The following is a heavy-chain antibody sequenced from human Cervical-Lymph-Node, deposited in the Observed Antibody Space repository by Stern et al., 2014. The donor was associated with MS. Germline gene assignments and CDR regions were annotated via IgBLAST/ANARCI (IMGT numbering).Heavy chain of an antibody. CDR3: TREAIGHSGTFDF. J-gene: IGHJ4*02. CDR1: GGTFGSFA. V-gene: IGHV1-69*01. Sequence: VQLLESGAAVKKPGSSVKVSCRASGGTFGSFAVNWGRQAPGQGLEWMGVIIPICGTANYAQRFQGRVTITADESTTTAYMELNSLTSDDTAVYFCTREAIGHSGTFDFWGQGTLVTVSS. CDR2: IIPICGTA. D-gene: IGHD5-12*01.